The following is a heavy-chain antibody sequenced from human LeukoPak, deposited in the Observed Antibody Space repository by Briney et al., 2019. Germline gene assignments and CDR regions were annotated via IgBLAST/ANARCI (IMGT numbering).Heavy chain of an antibody. CDR1: GYTFTNYT. Sequence: ASVKVSCKASGYTFTNYTINWVRLAPGQGLEWMGWINTNTGNPKSAQGFTERFVFSLDASVSTAYLQISSLKAEDTAVYYCARSYGAFEGDTYYYYGMDVWGQGTTVTVSS. CDR2: INTNTGNP. V-gene: IGHV7-4-1*02. D-gene: IGHD2-21*02. CDR3: ARSYGAFEGDTYYYYGMDV. J-gene: IGHJ6*02.